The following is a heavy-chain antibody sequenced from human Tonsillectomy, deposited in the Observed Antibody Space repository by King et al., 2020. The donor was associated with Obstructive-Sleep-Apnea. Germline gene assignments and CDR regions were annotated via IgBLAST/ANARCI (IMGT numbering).Heavy chain of an antibody. D-gene: IGHD3-10*01. V-gene: IGHV4-39*07. J-gene: IGHJ4*02. CDR2: IDYSGST. Sequence: QLQLQESGPGLVKPSETLSLTCTVSGGSISSSSYYWGWIRQPPGKGLEWIGNIDYSGSTYYKPSLKSRVTISVDTSKSQFSLNLNSVTAADTAMYYCARATRFQGSPCDFDSWGQGTLVTVSS. CDR1: GGSISSSSYY. CDR3: ARATRFQGSPCDFDS.